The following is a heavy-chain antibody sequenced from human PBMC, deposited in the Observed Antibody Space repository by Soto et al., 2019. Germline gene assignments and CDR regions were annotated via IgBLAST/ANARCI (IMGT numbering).Heavy chain of an antibody. J-gene: IGHJ6*02. CDR3: ARGRPTGYSYYGMDV. CDR2: ISSSSTFI. V-gene: IGHV3-21*01. CDR1: GFTFNSYS. Sequence: PGGSLRLSCAASGFTFNSYSMNWVRQAPGKGLEWVSSISSSSTFIYDADSVKGRFSISRDNAKNSLFLQMSSLRAEDTAVYFCARGRPTGYSYYGMDVWGQGTTVTVSS. D-gene: IGHD1-1*01.